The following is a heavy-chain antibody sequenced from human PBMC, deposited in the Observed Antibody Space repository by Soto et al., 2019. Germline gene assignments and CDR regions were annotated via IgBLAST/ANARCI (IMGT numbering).Heavy chain of an antibody. CDR1: GYSFTDYW. Sequence: GESLKISCKSSGYSFTDYWIGWVRQMPGKGLEWMGIIYPGDSDARYSPSFQGQVTISVDTSINTAFLKWNSLTASDTAMYYCARQADYNILTGYFYYFDYWGQGSLVTVSS. D-gene: IGHD3-9*01. CDR2: IYPGDSDA. V-gene: IGHV5-51*01. CDR3: ARQADYNILTGYFYYFDY. J-gene: IGHJ4*02.